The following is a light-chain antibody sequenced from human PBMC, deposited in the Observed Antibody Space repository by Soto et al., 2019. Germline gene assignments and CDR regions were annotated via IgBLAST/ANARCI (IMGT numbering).Light chain of an antibody. Sequence: EIVLTQSPGTLSLSPGERATLSCRASQSVSSNYLAWYQQKPGQAPRLLIYSASSRATGIPDSFSGSGSGTDFTLTISSLEPEDFAIYYCQQFDGPPLTFGPGTTV. CDR2: SAS. CDR1: QSVSSNY. CDR3: QQFDGPPLT. J-gene: IGKJ3*01. V-gene: IGKV3-20*01.